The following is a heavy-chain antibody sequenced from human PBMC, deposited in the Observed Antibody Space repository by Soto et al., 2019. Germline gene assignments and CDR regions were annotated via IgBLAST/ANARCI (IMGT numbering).Heavy chain of an antibody. D-gene: IGHD6-13*01. V-gene: IGHV3-15*01. CDR3: TTDLIASSGSYYYYYGMVF. J-gene: IGHJ6*04. CDR1: GLTFSKAW. Sequence: GGYLRLPYAASGLTFSKAWMSWGRQAPGKGLEWVGRIKSKTDGGTTDYAAPVKGRFPISRDDSKNTLYLQMNSLKTEDTAVYYCTTDLIASSGSYYYYYGMVFCGKGLMVT. CDR2: IKSKTDGGTT.